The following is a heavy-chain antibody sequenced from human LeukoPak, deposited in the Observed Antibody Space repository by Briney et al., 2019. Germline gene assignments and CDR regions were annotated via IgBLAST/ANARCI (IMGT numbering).Heavy chain of an antibody. Sequence: PSETLSLTCAVYGGSFSGYYWSWIRQPPGKGLEWIGYIYYSGSTYYNPSLKSRVTISVDTSKNQFSLKLSSVTAADTAVYYCARVTSYYYDSSGYYYQNWYFDLWGRGTLVTVSS. CDR1: GGSFSGYY. D-gene: IGHD3-22*01. CDR3: ARVTSYYYDSSGYYYQNWYFDL. V-gene: IGHV4-34*09. J-gene: IGHJ2*01. CDR2: IYYSGST.